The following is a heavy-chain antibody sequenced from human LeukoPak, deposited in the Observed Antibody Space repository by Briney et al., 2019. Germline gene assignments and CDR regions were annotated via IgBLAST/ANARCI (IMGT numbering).Heavy chain of an antibody. CDR3: ARDVLTSTGHY. D-gene: IGHD3-10*01. V-gene: IGHV3-7*01. J-gene: IGHJ4*02. CDR2: IKQDGSEE. CDR1: GFTFSSYW. Sequence: GGSLRLSCAASGFTFSSYWMNWVRQAPGKGLEWVANIKQDGSEEYYVDSVKGRFTISRDNAKNSLYLQMNSLGAEDTAVYYCARDVLTSTGHYWGQGTLVTVSS.